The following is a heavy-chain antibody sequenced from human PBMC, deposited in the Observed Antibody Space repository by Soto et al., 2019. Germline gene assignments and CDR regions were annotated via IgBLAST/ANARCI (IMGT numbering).Heavy chain of an antibody. CDR3: AKEGQQWLVRENYFDY. V-gene: IGHV3-23*01. J-gene: IGHJ4*02. D-gene: IGHD6-19*01. Sequence: GGSLRLSCAASGFTFSTYSMGWVRQAPGKGLEWVSGIGANGAYTHYTDSAKGRFTLSRDNSKNTLYLQMNSLRADDTAVYYCAKEGQQWLVRENYFDYWGQGALVTVSS. CDR1: GFTFSTYS. CDR2: IGANGAYT.